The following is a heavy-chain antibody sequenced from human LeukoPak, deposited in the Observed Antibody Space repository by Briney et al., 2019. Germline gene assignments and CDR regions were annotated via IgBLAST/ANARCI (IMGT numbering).Heavy chain of an antibody. Sequence: GGSLRLSCAASGFTFSSYWMHWVRQAPGKGLVCVSRINSDGSSTTYADSVKGRFTISRDNAKNTLYLQMNSLRADDTAVYYCAKVTAVASTGALDYWGQGTLVTVSS. CDR2: INSDGSST. CDR1: GFTFSSYW. D-gene: IGHD6-19*01. V-gene: IGHV3-74*01. J-gene: IGHJ4*02. CDR3: AKVTAVASTGALDY.